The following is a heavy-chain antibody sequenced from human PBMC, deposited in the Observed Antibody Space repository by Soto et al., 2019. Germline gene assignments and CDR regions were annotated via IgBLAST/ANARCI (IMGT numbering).Heavy chain of an antibody. CDR2: IYYSGST. CDR3: ARHEATMAVDY. J-gene: IGHJ4*02. CDR1: GGSISSYY. Sequence: SETLSLTCTVSGGSISSYYWSWIRQPPGKGLEWIGYIYYSGSTNYNTSLKSRVTISVDTSKNQFSLKLSSVTAAATAVYYCARHEATMAVDYWGQGTLVTVSS. V-gene: IGHV4-59*08. D-gene: IGHD3-10*01.